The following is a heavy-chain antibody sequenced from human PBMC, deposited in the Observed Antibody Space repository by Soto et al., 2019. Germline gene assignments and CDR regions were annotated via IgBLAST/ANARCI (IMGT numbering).Heavy chain of an antibody. V-gene: IGHV3-21*01. Sequence: EVQLVESGGGLVKPGGSLRLSCAASGFTFSSYSMNWVRQAPGKGLEWVSFISSSSSYIYYADSVKGRFTISRDNAKNSLYLQMNSLRAEDTAVYCCASREDIFAVAGTSNYWGQGTLVTVSS. CDR3: ASREDIFAVAGTSNY. CDR2: ISSSSSYI. CDR1: GFTFSSYS. D-gene: IGHD6-19*01. J-gene: IGHJ4*02.